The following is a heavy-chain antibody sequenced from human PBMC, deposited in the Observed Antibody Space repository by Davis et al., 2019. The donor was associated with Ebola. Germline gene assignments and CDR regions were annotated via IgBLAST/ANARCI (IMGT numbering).Heavy chain of an antibody. V-gene: IGHV3-30-3*01. Sequence: GESLKISCAASEFTFTTYVMHWVRQAPGKGLEWVAVISYDGDNRYYADSVKGRFTISRENSKNTLYLQMNSLRTEDTAVYYCARGSVRFLEWLSQNAFDMWGQGTMVTVSS. CDR2: ISYDGDNR. D-gene: IGHD3-3*01. CDR1: EFTFTTYV. CDR3: ARGSVRFLEWLSQNAFDM. J-gene: IGHJ3*02.